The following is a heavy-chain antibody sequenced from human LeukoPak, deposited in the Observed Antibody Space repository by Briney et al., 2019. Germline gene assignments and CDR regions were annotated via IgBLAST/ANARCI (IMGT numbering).Heavy chain of an antibody. CDR2: YYGGRT. CDR1: GDSISRYY. D-gene: IGHD1-14*01. Sequence: SETLSLTCTVSGDSISRYYWSWIRPSPGKGLEWIGYYGGRTTYNPSLKSRVTMSVDTSKNQFSLKLTSVTAADTAVYYCARYDHAPSYYYYYMDVWGKGTTVTVPS. J-gene: IGHJ6*03. V-gene: IGHV4-59*01. CDR3: ARYDHAPSYYYYYMDV.